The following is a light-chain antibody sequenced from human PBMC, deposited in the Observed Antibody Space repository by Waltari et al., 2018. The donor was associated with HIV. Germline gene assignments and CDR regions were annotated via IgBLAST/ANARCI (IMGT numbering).Light chain of an antibody. Sequence: QFVLTQPPSASGTPGQRVTISCSGSTSNIGGNYVYWYRQLPGTAPKLFIYRNNARTSGVPDRFSGSKSGTSASLAISGLRSEDEADYHCAAWDDSLSAWVFGGGTKLTVL. CDR1: TSNIGGNY. V-gene: IGLV1-47*01. CDR2: RNN. CDR3: AAWDDSLSAWV. J-gene: IGLJ3*02.